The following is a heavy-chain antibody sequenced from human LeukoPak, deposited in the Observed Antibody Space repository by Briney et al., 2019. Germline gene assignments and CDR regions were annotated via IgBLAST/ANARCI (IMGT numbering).Heavy chain of an antibody. V-gene: IGHV1-69*04. CDR2: IIPILGIA. CDR3: ARWLGAGARDGFDY. CDR1: GGTFSSYA. D-gene: IGHD1-26*01. J-gene: IGHJ4*02. Sequence: SVKVSCKASGGTFSSYAISWVRQAPGQGLEWMGRIIPILGIANYAQKFQGRVTITADKSTSTAYMELSSLRSEDTAVYYCARWLGAGARDGFDYWGQGTLVTVSS.